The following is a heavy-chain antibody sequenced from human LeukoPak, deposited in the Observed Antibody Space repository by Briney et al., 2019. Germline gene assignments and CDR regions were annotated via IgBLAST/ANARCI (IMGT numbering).Heavy chain of an antibody. CDR1: GFTFSAYA. V-gene: IGHV3-23*01. CDR3: AKDPMVRGLTYDY. D-gene: IGHD3-10*01. CDR2: IGSDNKP. J-gene: IGHJ4*02. Sequence: GGSLRLSCEASGFTFSAYAMTWVRQAPGKGLEWVSSIGSDNKPHYSESVKGRFAISRDNSKNTLYLQMNSLRAEDTAVYYCAKDPMVRGLTYDYWGQGTLVSVSS.